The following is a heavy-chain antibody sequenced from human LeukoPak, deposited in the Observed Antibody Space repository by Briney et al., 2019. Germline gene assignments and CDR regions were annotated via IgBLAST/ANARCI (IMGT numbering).Heavy chain of an antibody. J-gene: IGHJ6*02. D-gene: IGHD2-2*01. CDR1: GGSFSGYY. Sequence: SETLSLTCAVYGGSFSGYYWSWIRQPPGKGLEWIGEINHSGSTNYNPSLKSRVTISVDTSKNQLSLKLSCVTAADTAVYYCARGCSSTSCWLRMDVWGQGTTVTVSS. V-gene: IGHV4-34*01. CDR3: ARGCSSTSCWLRMDV. CDR2: INHSGST.